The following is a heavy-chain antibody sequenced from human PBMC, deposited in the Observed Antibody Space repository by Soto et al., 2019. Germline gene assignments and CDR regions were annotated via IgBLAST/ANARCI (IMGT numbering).Heavy chain of an antibody. CDR2: ISYDGSNK. CDR1: GFTFSSYG. D-gene: IGHD2-15*01. Sequence: QVQLVESGGGVVQPGRSLRLSCAASGFTFSSYGMHWVRQAPGKGLEWVAVISYDGSNKYYADSVKGRFTISRDNSKNPLYRQMNSLRAEDTAVYYCAKDFIVVVVAPTTNSMDVWGQGTTVTVSS. V-gene: IGHV3-30*18. J-gene: IGHJ6*02. CDR3: AKDFIVVVVAPTTNSMDV.